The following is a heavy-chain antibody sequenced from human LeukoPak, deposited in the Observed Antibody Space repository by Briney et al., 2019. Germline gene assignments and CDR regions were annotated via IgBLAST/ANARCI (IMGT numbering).Heavy chain of an antibody. D-gene: IGHD3-22*01. CDR3: ARHASYDYYDSSGAYAFDI. J-gene: IGHJ3*02. CDR1: GGSISSSSYY. CDR2: IYYSGST. Sequence: SETLSLTCTVSGGSISSSSYYWGWIRQPPGKGLEWIGSIYYSGSTYYNPSLKSRVTISVDTSKNQFSLKLSSVTAADTAVYYCARHASYDYYDSSGAYAFDIWGQGTMVTVSS. V-gene: IGHV4-39*01.